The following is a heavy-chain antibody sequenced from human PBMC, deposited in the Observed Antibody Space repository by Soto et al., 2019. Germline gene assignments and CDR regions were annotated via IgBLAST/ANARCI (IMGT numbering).Heavy chain of an antibody. D-gene: IGHD2-8*02. J-gene: IGHJ4*02. CDR3: AREKITGLFDY. Sequence: SETLSLTCAVYGGSFRGYYLTWIRQPPGTGLEWIGEINHSGSTNYNPSLKSRVTISVDTSKNQFSLKLTSVTAADTAVYYCAREKITGLFDYWGQGTRVTVSS. CDR1: GGSFRGYY. CDR2: INHSGST. V-gene: IGHV4-34*01.